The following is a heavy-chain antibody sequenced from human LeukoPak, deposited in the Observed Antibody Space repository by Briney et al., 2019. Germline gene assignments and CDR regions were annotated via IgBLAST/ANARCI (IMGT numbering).Heavy chain of an antibody. V-gene: IGHV3-13*01. Sequence: GSLRLSCAASGFTFSSYDMHWVRQATGKGLEWVSAIGTAGDTYYPGSVKGRFTISRENAKNSLYLQMNSLRAGDTAVYYCARGGRSSGWYWAFDIWGQGTMVTVSS. J-gene: IGHJ3*02. CDR1: GFTFSSYD. CDR3: ARGGRSSGWYWAFDI. CDR2: IGTAGDT. D-gene: IGHD6-19*01.